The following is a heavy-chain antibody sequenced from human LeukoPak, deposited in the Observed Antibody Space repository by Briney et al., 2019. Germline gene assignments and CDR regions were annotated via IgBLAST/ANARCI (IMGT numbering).Heavy chain of an antibody. D-gene: IGHD5-18*01. CDR3: AKAAGGYSYGYDLDY. CDR1: GFTFSSYG. J-gene: IGHJ4*02. Sequence: PGGSLRLSCAASGFTFSSYGMHWVRQAPGKGLEWVAFIRYDGSNKYYADSAKGRFTISRDNSKNTLYLQMNSLRAEDTAVYYCAKAAGGYSYGYDLDYWGQGTLVTVSS. CDR2: IRYDGSNK. V-gene: IGHV3-30*02.